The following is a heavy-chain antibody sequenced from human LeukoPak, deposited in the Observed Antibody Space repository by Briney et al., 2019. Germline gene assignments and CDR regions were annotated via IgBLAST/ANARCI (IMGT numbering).Heavy chain of an antibody. V-gene: IGHV3-23*01. CDR2: ISGSGGST. CDR3: AKDPRGSIVGATRYY. D-gene: IGHD1-26*01. J-gene: IGHJ4*02. Sequence: GGSLRLSCAASGFTFSSYAMSWVRQAPGKGLEWVSAISGSGGSTYYADSVKGRFTISRDNSKNTLYLQMNSLRAEDTAVYYCAKDPRGSIVGATRYYWGQGTLVTVSS. CDR1: GFTFSSYA.